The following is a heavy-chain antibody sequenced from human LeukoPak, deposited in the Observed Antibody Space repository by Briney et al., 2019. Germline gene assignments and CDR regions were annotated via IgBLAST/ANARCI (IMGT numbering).Heavy chain of an antibody. J-gene: IGHJ6*02. CDR3: ARAGPFMDSSGYYYYYGMDV. Sequence: ASVKVSCKASGYTFTGYYMHWVRQAPGQGLEWMGWINPNSGGTNYAQKFQGWVTMTRDTSISTAYMELSRLRSDDTAVYYCARAGPFMDSSGYYYYYGMDVWGQGTTVTVSS. CDR2: INPNSGGT. D-gene: IGHD3-22*01. CDR1: GYTFTGYY. V-gene: IGHV1-2*04.